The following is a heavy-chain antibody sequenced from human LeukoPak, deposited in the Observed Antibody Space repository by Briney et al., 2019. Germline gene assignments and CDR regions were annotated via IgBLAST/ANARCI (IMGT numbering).Heavy chain of an antibody. CDR1: GFTFSNYE. D-gene: IGHD4-17*01. Sequence: GGSLGLSCAASGFTFSNYEMNWVRRAPGKGLEWVSYISSSGGTIYYADSVRGRFTVSRDNAKNSLYLQVNSLRVEDTAVYYCARMWTTVTDAFDFWGQGTMVTVSS. J-gene: IGHJ3*01. V-gene: IGHV3-48*03. CDR3: ARMWTTVTDAFDF. CDR2: ISSSGGTI.